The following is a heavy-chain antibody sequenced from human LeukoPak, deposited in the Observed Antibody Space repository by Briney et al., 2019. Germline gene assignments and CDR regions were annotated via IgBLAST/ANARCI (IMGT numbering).Heavy chain of an antibody. CDR2: NYYSGST. V-gene: IGHV4-59*08. J-gene: IGHJ4*02. CDR1: GGSISSYY. D-gene: IGHD3-10*01. Sequence: PSETLSLTCTVSGGSISSYYWSWIRQPPGKGLEWIGYNYYSGSTNYNPSLKSRVTISVDTSKNQFSLKLSSVTAADTAVYYCARLRISSGHFDYWGQGTLVTVSS. CDR3: ARLRISSGHFDY.